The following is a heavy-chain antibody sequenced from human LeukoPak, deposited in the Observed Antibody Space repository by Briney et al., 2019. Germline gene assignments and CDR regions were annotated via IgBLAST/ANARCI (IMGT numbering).Heavy chain of an antibody. Sequence: PGGSLRLSCVASGFTFSNYWMSWVRQAPGKGLEWVANIKEDGSQKDYVDSVKGRFTISGDNAKNSVYLQMNSLRVEDTAVYYCVSQQVVPHWGQGTRVTVSS. V-gene: IGHV3-7*01. CDR3: VSQQVVPH. CDR1: GFTFSNYW. J-gene: IGHJ4*02. D-gene: IGHD6-13*01. CDR2: IKEDGSQK.